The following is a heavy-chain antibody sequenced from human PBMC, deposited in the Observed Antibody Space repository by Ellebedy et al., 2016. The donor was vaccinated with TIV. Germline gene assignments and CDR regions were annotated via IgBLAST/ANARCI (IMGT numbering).Heavy chain of an antibody. CDR2: IYHSGST. CDR3: ARVCSGGSCSSGAFDI. J-gene: IGHJ3*02. CDR1: GGSISSSNW. D-gene: IGHD2-15*01. Sequence: SETLSLTXAVSGGSISSSNWWSWVRQPPGKGLEWIGEIYHSGSTNYNPSLKSRVTISVDKSKNQFSLKLSSVTAADTAVYYCARVCSGGSCSSGAFDIWGQGTMVTVSS. V-gene: IGHV4-4*02.